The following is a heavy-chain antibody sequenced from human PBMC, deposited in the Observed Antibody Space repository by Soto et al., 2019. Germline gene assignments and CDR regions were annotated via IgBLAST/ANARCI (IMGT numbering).Heavy chain of an antibody. CDR1: GDSLSSGDYY. Sequence: QVQLQESGPGLVKPSQTLSLTCAVSGDSLSSGDYYWNWIRQSPGKDLEWIGKIYHTGSTYYNPSLKSRTAILVDTSKNQFSLQLNSVTAADTAGYYCARQRGSNYNYCFGLDVWGQGTTVIVSS. D-gene: IGHD6-25*01. CDR2: IYHTGST. CDR3: ARQRGSNYNYCFGLDV. V-gene: IGHV4-30-4*01. J-gene: IGHJ6*02.